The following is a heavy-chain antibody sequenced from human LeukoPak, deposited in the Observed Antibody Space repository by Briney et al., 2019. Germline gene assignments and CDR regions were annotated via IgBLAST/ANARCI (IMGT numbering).Heavy chain of an antibody. Sequence: GGSLRLSCAASGFTFSSYAMSWVRQAPGKGLEWVSAISGSGGSTYYADSVKGRFTISGDNSKNTLYLQMNSLRAKDTAVYYCAKDPAYYYDSSGPGYWGQGTLVTVSS. V-gene: IGHV3-23*01. J-gene: IGHJ4*02. CDR3: AKDPAYYYDSSGPGY. CDR2: ISGSGGST. CDR1: GFTFSSYA. D-gene: IGHD3-22*01.